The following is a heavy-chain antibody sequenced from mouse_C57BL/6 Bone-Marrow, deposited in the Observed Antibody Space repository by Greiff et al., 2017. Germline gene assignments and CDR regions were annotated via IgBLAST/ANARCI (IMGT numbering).Heavy chain of an antibody. V-gene: IGHV5-4*01. CDR1: GFTFSSYA. J-gene: IGHJ4*01. Sequence: EVKLVEPGGGLVKPGGSLKLSCAASGFTFSSYAMSWVRQTPEKRLEWVATISDGGSYTYYPDNVKGRFTFSRDNAKNNLYLQMSHLKSEDTAMYYCARDGVTTVVATPYAMDYWGQGTSVTVSS. CDR2: ISDGGSYT. CDR3: ARDGVTTVVATPYAMDY. D-gene: IGHD1-1*01.